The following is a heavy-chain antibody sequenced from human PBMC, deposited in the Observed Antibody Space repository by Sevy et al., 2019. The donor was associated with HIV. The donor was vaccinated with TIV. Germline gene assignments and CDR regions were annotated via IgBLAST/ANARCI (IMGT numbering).Heavy chain of an antibody. CDR2: ISSSGSTI. V-gene: IGHV3-11*01. Sequence: GGSLRLSCAASGFTFSDYYMSWIRQAPGKGLEWVSYISSSGSTIYYADSVKGRFTISRDNAKNSLYLQMNSLRAEETAVYYCARERVVVVAAIYYFDYWGQGTLVTVSS. CDR3: ARERVVVVAAIYYFDY. J-gene: IGHJ4*02. D-gene: IGHD2-15*01. CDR1: GFTFSDYY.